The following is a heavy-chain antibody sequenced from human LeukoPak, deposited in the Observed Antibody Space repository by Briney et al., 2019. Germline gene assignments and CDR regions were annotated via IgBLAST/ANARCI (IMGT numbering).Heavy chain of an antibody. V-gene: IGHV3-53*01. D-gene: IGHD1-14*01. J-gene: IGHJ4*02. Sequence: GGSLRLSCAASGFSVGSNYMNWVRQAPGEGLEWVSLIYSGGNTYYADSVKARFTISRDNSKNTLYLQMNSLRAEDTAVYYCAKVPGGSQPLYTYYFDYWGQGTLVTVPS. CDR3: AKVPGGSQPLYTYYFDY. CDR2: IYSGGNT. CDR1: GFSVGSNY.